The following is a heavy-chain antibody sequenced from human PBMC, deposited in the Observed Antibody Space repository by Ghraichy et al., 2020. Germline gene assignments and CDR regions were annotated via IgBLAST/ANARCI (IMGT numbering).Heavy chain of an antibody. Sequence: GGSLRLSCVGSGFTFSSYGMHWVRQAPGKGLEWVAVIVSDGSNKYYADSVKGRFTISRDNSKNTLYLQMSSLRAEDTAVYYCARDCDRTDTYENDAFDIWGRGTMVTVSS. CDR3: ARDCDRTDTYENDAFDI. CDR2: IVSDGSNK. CDR1: GFTFSSYG. J-gene: IGHJ3*02. V-gene: IGHV3-33*08. D-gene: IGHD5-18*01.